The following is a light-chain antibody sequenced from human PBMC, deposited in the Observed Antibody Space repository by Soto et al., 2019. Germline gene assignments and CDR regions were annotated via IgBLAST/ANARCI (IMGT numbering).Light chain of an antibody. V-gene: IGKV3-11*01. CDR3: QQLNSHPYT. CDR2: DAS. J-gene: IGKJ2*01. CDR1: QSVGSY. Sequence: EIVLTQSPAILSLSPGERATLSCRASQSVGSYLDWYQQKLGQAPRLLIYDASTLQNGVPSGFSGSGSGTEFSLTIDSLQPEDFATYYCQQLNSHPYTFGQGTMLGIK.